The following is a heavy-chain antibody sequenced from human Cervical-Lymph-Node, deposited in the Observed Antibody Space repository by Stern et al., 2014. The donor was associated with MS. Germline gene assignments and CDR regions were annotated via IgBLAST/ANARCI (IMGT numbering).Heavy chain of an antibody. CDR3: ARDPLHYWADD. Sequence: EVQLVESGGGLVQPGGSLRLSCVASGFTFSSYWMHWVRQPPGKGPEWVCRISNDGVATSFADSVMSRFTISRDNAKNTLYLQMNSLRAEDTAVYCCARDPLHYWADDWGQGALVTVSS. J-gene: IGHJ4*02. CDR2: ISNDGVAT. V-gene: IGHV3-74*01. D-gene: IGHD3-3*02. CDR1: GFTFSSYW.